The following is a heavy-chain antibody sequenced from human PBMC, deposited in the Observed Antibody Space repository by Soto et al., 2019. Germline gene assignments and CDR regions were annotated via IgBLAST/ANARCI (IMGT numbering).Heavy chain of an antibody. J-gene: IGHJ4*02. CDR3: AHRLSPRGYDMGQSAYDY. Sequence: VSGPTLVNPTQTLTLTCTFSGFSLSTSGVGVGWIRQPPGKALEWLALIYWGDDKRYSPSLKSRLTITKDTSKNQVVLTMTNMDPVDTATYYCAHRLSPRGYDMGQSAYDYWGQGTLVTVSS. V-gene: IGHV2-5*02. CDR2: IYWGDDK. CDR1: GFSLSTSGVG. D-gene: IGHD3-3*01.